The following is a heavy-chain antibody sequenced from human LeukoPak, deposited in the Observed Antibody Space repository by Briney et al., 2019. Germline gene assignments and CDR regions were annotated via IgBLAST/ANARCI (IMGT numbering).Heavy chain of an antibody. D-gene: IGHD3-10*01. CDR2: INSDGINT. Sequence: GGSLRLSCAASGFTFSNYWMHWVRQAPGKGLVWVSRINSDGINTSYADSVKGRFTISRDNAKNTLNLQMNSLRAEDTAVYYCARDYGSGSYYSPFDYWGQGTLVTVSS. V-gene: IGHV3-74*01. CDR3: ARDYGSGSYYSPFDY. J-gene: IGHJ4*02. CDR1: GFTFSNYW.